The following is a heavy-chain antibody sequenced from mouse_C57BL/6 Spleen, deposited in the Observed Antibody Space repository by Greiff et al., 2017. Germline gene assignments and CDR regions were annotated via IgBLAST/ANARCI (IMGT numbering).Heavy chain of an antibody. J-gene: IGHJ1*01. V-gene: IGHV1-69*01. CDR1: GYTFTSYW. CDR3: GRSKYFDV. Sequence: QVQLQQPGAELVMPGPSVKLSCNASGYTFTSYWMHWVKQRPGQGLEWIGEIDPSDSYTNYNQTFKGNSTLTVDKSSSTAYMQLSSLTSGDSAVYYCGRSKYFDVWGQGTTVTVSA. CDR2: IDPSDSYT.